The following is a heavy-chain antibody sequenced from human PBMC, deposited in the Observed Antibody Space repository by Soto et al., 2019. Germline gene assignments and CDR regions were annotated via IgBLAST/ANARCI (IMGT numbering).Heavy chain of an antibody. Sequence: QITLRESGPTLVKPTQTLTLTCSFSGFSLNSPAVGVNWIRQPPGKAPEWLALIYWDDDNHYSPSLKHRLTITKDTSKNQVVLTMTNMDPVDTATYYCAHGRGWLPDYWGQGTLVTVSS. CDR1: GFSLNSPAVG. J-gene: IGHJ4*02. CDR2: IYWDDDN. D-gene: IGHD6-19*01. CDR3: AHGRGWLPDY. V-gene: IGHV2-5*02.